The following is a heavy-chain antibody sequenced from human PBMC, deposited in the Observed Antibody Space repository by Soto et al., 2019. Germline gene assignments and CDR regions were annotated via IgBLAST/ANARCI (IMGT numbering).Heavy chain of an antibody. Sequence: QVQLVQPGAEVKRSGASVKVSCKPSGYSFSDYFIQWVRQAPGQGLEWVAWINPKTAATNYAKKFQGRVSLTWDTCSTTAYIELTGLRLDTTAVYYCPRFKWGLNYYIGMAVRGQRTTV. D-gene: IGHD3-10*01. J-gene: IGHJ6*02. CDR1: GYSFSDYF. CDR2: INPKTAAT. CDR3: PRFKWGLNYYIGMAV. V-gene: IGHV1-2*02.